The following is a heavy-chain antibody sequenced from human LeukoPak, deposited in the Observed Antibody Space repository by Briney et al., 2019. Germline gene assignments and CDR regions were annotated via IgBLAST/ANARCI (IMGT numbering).Heavy chain of an antibody. CDR2: IYYSGST. CDR3: ARYYDSSGYYGY. V-gene: IGHV4-31*01. J-gene: IGHJ4*02. D-gene: IGHD3-22*01. CDR1: GGSISSGGYY. Sequence: SETLSLTCTVSGGSISSGGYYWSWIRQHPGKGPEWIGYIYYSGSTYYNPSLKSPVTISVDTSKNQFSLKLSSVTAADTAVYYCARYYDSSGYYGYWGQGTLVTVSS.